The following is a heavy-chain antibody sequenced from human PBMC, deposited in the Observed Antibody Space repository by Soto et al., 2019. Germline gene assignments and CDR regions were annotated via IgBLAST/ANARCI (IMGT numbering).Heavy chain of an antibody. J-gene: IGHJ4*02. V-gene: IGHV1-69*12. D-gene: IGHD3-16*01. CDR3: ARVGEMAREADY. CDR1: GGTFSSYA. Sequence: QVQLVQSGAEVKKPGSSVKVSCKASGGTFSSYAISWVRQAPGQGLEWMGGIIPIFGTANYAQKFQGRVTIRAAXSTSTAYMELSSLRSEDTAVYYCARVGEMAREADYWGQGALVTVSS. CDR2: IIPIFGTA.